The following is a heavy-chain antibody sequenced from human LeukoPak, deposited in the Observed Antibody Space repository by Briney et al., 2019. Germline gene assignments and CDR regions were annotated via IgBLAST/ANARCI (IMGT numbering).Heavy chain of an antibody. J-gene: IGHJ3*02. Sequence: KISCKGSGYSFTSYWIGWVRQAPGQGLEWMGGIIPIFGTANYAQKFQGRVTITTDESTSTAYMELSSLRSEDTAVYYCATGDGYNYHAFDIWGQGTMVTVSS. D-gene: IGHD5-24*01. V-gene: IGHV1-69*05. CDR2: IIPIFGTA. CDR1: GYSFTSYW. CDR3: ATGDGYNYHAFDI.